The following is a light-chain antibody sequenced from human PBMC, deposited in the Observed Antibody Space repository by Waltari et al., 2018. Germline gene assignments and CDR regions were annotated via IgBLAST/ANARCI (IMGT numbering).Light chain of an antibody. CDR3: AGWDDSLNGV. CDR2: RDN. Sequence: QSVLTQPPSASGTPGQRVIIACSRSGSHIRIHTVNWYRQGPGTAPELLIYRDNQRPSGVPDRFSGSKSGTSASLAISGLQSEDEADYYCAGWDDSLNGVFGGGTKLTVL. J-gene: IGLJ3*02. V-gene: IGLV1-44*01. CDR1: GSHIRIHT.